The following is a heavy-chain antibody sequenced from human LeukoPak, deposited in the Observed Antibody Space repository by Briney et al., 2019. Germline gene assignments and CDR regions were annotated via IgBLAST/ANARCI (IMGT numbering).Heavy chain of an antibody. CDR1: GCSISSSTYY. Sequence: SETLSLTCTVSGCSISSSTYYWGWIRQPAGKGLEWIGRIYTSGSTYYNPSLRSRVTISVDTSKTQFFLKLSSVTAADTAVYHCARRPPIAAAGTSLGYFDYWGQGTLVTVSS. CDR2: IYTSGST. J-gene: IGHJ4*02. D-gene: IGHD6-13*01. CDR3: ARRPPIAAAGTSLGYFDY. V-gene: IGHV4-39*07.